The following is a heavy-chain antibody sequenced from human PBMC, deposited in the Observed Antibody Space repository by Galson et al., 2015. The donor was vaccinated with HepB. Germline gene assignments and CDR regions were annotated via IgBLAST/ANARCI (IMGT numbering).Heavy chain of an antibody. J-gene: IGHJ4*02. Sequence: SLSLGCTASGLTFSSYAMHWVRQAPGKGLEYVSAISSNGGSTYYADSVKGRFTISRDNSKNTLYLQMSSLRAEDTAVYYCVKGQWLRLELFEYWGQGTLVTVSS. CDR1: GLTFSSYA. V-gene: IGHV3-64D*06. CDR3: VKGQWLRLELFEY. CDR2: ISSNGGST. D-gene: IGHD5-12*01.